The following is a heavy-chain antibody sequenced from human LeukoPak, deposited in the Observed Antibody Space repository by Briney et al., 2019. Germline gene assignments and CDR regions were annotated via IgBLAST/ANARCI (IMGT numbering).Heavy chain of an antibody. Sequence: SETLSLTCAVSGGSISSSNWWSWVRQPPGKGLEWIGYIYYSGSTNYNPSLKSRVTISVDTSKNQFSLKLSSVTAADTAVYYCARKKGIVVVVAAIFPHYYYYMDVWGKGTTVTVSS. D-gene: IGHD2-15*01. CDR2: IYYSGST. CDR3: ARKKGIVVVVAAIFPHYYYYMDV. J-gene: IGHJ6*03. CDR1: GGSISSSNW. V-gene: IGHV4-4*02.